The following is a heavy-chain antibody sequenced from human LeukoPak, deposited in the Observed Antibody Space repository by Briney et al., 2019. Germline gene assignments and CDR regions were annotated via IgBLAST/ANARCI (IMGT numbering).Heavy chain of an antibody. CDR1: GYTFTSYG. CDR2: ISAYNGNT. D-gene: IGHD3-10*01. J-gene: IGHJ4*02. Sequence: GASVKVSCKASGYTFTSYGISWVRQGPGQGLEWMGWISAYNGNTNYAQKLQGRVTMTTDTSTSTAYMELRSLRSDDTAVYYCARGGSYYYGSASVDYWGQGTLVTVSS. V-gene: IGHV1-18*01. CDR3: ARGGSYYYGSASVDY.